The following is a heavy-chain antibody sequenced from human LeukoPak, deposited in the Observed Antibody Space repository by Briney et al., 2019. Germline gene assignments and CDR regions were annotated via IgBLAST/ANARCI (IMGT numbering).Heavy chain of an antibody. Sequence: ASVKVSCKASGYTFTNYGINWVRQAPGQGPEWMGWISAYNGNTNYAQKLQGRVTMTTDTSTSTAYMELRSLRSDDTAVYYCARDLDQYSGRFGGFGHDFWGQGTLVTVSS. V-gene: IGHV1-18*01. J-gene: IGHJ4*02. CDR1: GYTFTNYG. CDR2: ISAYNGNT. CDR3: ARDLDQYSGRFGGFGHDF. D-gene: IGHD1-26*01.